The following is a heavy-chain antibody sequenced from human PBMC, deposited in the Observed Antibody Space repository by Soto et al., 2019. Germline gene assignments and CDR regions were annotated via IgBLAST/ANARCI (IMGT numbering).Heavy chain of an antibody. V-gene: IGHV1-58*01. D-gene: IGHD4-17*01. CDR3: SAPPVTTPDYFYGADV. CDR1: GFTSSRSA. J-gene: IGHJ6*02. CDR2: VVVGSGYT. Sequence: IQLVQSGPEVRKPGTSVKVSCKSFGFTSSRSAVLWVRQARGQRLEWIGWVVVGSGYTNYAQRFQERVTITTDMTTSTVYMWLSRLRVDDTGVYYCSAPPVTTPDYFYGADVWGQGTSVTVSS.